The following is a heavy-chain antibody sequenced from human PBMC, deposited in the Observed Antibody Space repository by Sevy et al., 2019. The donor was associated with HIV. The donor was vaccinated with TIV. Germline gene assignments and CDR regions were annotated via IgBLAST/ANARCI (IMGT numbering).Heavy chain of an antibody. J-gene: IGHJ4*02. Sequence: GGSLRLSCAASGFTFSNAWMSWVRQAPGKGLEWVGRIKSKTDGGTTDYAAPVKGRFTISRDDSKNTRYLQMNSLKTEDTAVYYCTTDDNVSSGWLGYFDYWGQGTLVTVSS. CDR2: IKSKTDGGTT. D-gene: IGHD6-19*01. CDR1: GFTFSNAW. CDR3: TTDDNVSSGWLGYFDY. V-gene: IGHV3-15*01.